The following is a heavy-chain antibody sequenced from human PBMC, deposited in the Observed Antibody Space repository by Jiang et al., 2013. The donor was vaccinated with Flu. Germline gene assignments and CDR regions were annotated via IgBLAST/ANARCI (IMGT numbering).Heavy chain of an antibody. CDR2: IYYSGST. V-gene: IGHV4-39*07. CDR3: ARQVYVVPAAISAFDI. Sequence: LLKPSETLSLTCTVSGGSISSSSYYWGWIRQPPGKGLEWIGSIYYSGSTYYNPSLKSRVTISVDTSKNQFSLKLSSVTAADTAVYYCARQVYVVPAAISAFDIWGQGTMVTVSS. D-gene: IGHD2-2*01. J-gene: IGHJ3*02. CDR1: GGSISSSSYY.